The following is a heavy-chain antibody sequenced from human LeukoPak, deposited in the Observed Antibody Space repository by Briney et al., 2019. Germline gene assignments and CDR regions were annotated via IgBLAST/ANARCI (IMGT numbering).Heavy chain of an antibody. Sequence: PSETLSLTCTVSGDSVSSYYWSWIRQPPGKRLEWIGCIYYSESATYNPSLKSRVTISLDTSKNQFFLKLSSVTAADTAVYYCARKRPFDLWGQGTLVTVSS. D-gene: IGHD3-9*01. CDR1: GDSVSSYY. CDR3: ARKRPFDL. CDR2: IYYSESA. V-gene: IGHV4-59*02. J-gene: IGHJ4*02.